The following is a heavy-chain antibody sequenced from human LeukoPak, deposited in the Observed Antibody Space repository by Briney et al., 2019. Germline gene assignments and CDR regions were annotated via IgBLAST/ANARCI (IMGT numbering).Heavy chain of an antibody. Sequence: SETLSLTCTVSGGSISSYYWSWIRQPPGKGLEWIGYIYYSGSTNYDPSLKSRVTISVDTSKNQFSLKLSSVTAADTAVYYCARPIVPRLADPGAFDIWGQGTMVTVSS. D-gene: IGHD2-2*01. CDR3: ARPIVPRLADPGAFDI. V-gene: IGHV4-59*08. CDR1: GGSISSYY. J-gene: IGHJ3*02. CDR2: IYYSGST.